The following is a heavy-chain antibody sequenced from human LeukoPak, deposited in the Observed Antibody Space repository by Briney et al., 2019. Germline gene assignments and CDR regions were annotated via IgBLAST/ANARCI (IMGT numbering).Heavy chain of an antibody. CDR2: ISGSGGST. CDR3: ANSDFWSGYDARLSYYFDY. D-gene: IGHD3-3*01. CDR1: GFTFSNYA. J-gene: IGHJ4*02. Sequence: PGGPLRLSCEVSGFTFSNYAMSWVRQAPGKGLEWVSAISGSGGSTYYADSVKGRFTISRDNSKNTLYLQMNSLRAEDTAVYYCANSDFWSGYDARLSYYFDYWGQGTLVTVSS. V-gene: IGHV3-23*01.